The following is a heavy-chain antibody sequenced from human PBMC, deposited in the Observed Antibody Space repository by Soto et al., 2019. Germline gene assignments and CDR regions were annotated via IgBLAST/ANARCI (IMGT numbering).Heavy chain of an antibody. D-gene: IGHD5-12*01. CDR3: ARGAGLKIIVTTYYGLDV. Sequence: QVQVVQSGAEVKKPGSSVKVSCKASGGSFSNYGISWVRHAPGQGLEWMGGIIPVFGTPHYAQKFQDRVTVTADESTSTVYMEETSLTSEDTAVYYCARGAGLKIIVTTYYGLDVWGQGATVTVSS. J-gene: IGHJ6*02. CDR2: IIPVFGTP. V-gene: IGHV1-69*12. CDR1: GGSFSNYG.